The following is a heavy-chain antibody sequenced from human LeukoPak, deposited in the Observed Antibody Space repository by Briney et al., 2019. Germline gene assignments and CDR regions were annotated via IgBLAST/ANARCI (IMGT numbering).Heavy chain of an antibody. CDR2: IYYSGST. Sequence: SETLSLTCTVSGGSISSSSYYWGWIRQPPGKGLKWIGSIYYSGSTYYNPSLKSRVTISVDTSKNQFSLKLSSVTAADTAVYYCARRDGYSEFDYWGQGTLVTVSS. CDR1: GGSISSSSYY. CDR3: ARRDGYSEFDY. J-gene: IGHJ4*02. V-gene: IGHV4-39*01. D-gene: IGHD5-24*01.